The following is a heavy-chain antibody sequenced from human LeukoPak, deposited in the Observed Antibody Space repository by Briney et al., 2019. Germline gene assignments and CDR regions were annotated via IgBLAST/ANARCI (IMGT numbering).Heavy chain of an antibody. CDR3: ARRWSFDY. D-gene: IGHD6-13*01. J-gene: IGHJ4*02. CDR2: IRSKAYGGTT. Sequence: GGSLRLSCTASGFTFGDYAMSWVRQAPGKGLEWVGFIRSKAYGGTTEYAASVRGRFSISRDDSKSIAYLQMNSLRPEDTAVYYCARRWSFDYWGQGTLVTVSS. V-gene: IGHV3-49*04. CDR1: GFTFGDYA.